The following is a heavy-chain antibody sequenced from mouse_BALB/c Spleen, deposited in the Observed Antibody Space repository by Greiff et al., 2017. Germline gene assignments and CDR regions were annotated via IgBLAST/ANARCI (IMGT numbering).Heavy chain of an antibody. Sequence: QVQLKESGPGLVAPSQSLSITCTVSGFSLTSYGVHWVRQPPGKGLEWLGVIWAGGSTNYNSALMSRLSISKDNSKSQVFLKMNSLQTDDTAMYYCATYGNYEGYFDYWGQGTSVTVSS. D-gene: IGHD2-1*01. CDR1: GFSLTSYG. V-gene: IGHV2-9*02. J-gene: IGHJ4*01. CDR2: IWAGGST. CDR3: ATYGNYEGYFDY.